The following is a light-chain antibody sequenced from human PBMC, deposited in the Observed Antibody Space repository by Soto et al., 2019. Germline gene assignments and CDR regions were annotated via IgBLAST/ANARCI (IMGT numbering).Light chain of an antibody. Sequence: DIQMTHSPSTLSASVGDRVTITFRASQSISTWLAWYQQKPGRAPKLLIYDSSSLESGVPSRFSGSGSGTEFTLTISSLQTDDFSTYYCKQYHSYWKCGQGTTGDIK. CDR3: KQYHSYWK. CDR2: DSS. J-gene: IGKJ1*01. V-gene: IGKV1-5*01. CDR1: QSISTW.